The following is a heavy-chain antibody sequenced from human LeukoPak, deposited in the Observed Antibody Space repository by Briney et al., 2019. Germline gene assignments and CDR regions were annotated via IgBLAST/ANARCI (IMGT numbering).Heavy chain of an antibody. V-gene: IGHV3-23*01. CDR3: AKPRGYSTVTTYYYYGIDV. CDR1: GFTFSNYA. D-gene: IGHD4-17*01. J-gene: IGHJ6*02. CDR2: ISGSGDNT. Sequence: GGSLRLSCAASGFTFSNYAMSWVRQAPGKGLEWVSVISGSGDNTYYADSVEGRFTISRDNSKNTPYLQMNSLRAEDTAVYYCAKPRGYSTVTTYYYYGIDVWGQGTTVTVSS.